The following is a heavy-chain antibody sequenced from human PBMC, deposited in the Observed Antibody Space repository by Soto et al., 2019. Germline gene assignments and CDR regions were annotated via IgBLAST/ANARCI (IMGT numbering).Heavy chain of an antibody. V-gene: IGHV1-69*01. CDR2: IIPISETT. J-gene: IGHJ6*02. CDR3: ARSQGSSTSLELYYYYYYGMDV. CDR1: GGTFSSYA. Sequence: QVQLVQSGAEVKKPGSSVKVSCKASGGTFSSYAISWVRQAPGQGLEWMGGIIPISETTNYAQKFQGRVTITADESKSTADMELSSLRSEDTAVYYCARSQGSSTSLELYYYYYYGMDVWGQGTTVTVSS. D-gene: IGHD2-2*01.